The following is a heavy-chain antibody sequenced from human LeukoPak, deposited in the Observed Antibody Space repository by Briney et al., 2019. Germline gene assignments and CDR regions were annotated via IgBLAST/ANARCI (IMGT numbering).Heavy chain of an antibody. V-gene: IGHV4-34*01. CDR3: ARDYYWGYYYYGMDV. CDR2: INHSGST. D-gene: IGHD3-22*01. J-gene: IGHJ6*02. CDR1: GGSFSGYY. Sequence: SETLSLTCAVYGGSFSGYYWSWIRQPPGKGLEWIGEINHSGSTNYNPSLKCRVTISVDTSKNQFSLKLSSVTAADTAVYYCARDYYWGYYYYGMDVWGQGTTVTVSS.